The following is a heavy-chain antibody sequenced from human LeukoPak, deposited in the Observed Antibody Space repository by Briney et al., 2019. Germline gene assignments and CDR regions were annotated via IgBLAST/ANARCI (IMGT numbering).Heavy chain of an antibody. V-gene: IGHV3-21*01. CDR2: ISSSSSYI. Sequence: GGSLRLSCAASGFTFSTYSINWVRQAPGKGLEWVSSISSSSSYIYYADSVKGRFTISRDNAKNSLSLQMNSLRAEDTAVYYCARDGLAAATLHWCFDLWGRGTLVTVSS. J-gene: IGHJ2*01. D-gene: IGHD6-25*01. CDR1: GFTFSTYS. CDR3: ARDGLAAATLHWCFDL.